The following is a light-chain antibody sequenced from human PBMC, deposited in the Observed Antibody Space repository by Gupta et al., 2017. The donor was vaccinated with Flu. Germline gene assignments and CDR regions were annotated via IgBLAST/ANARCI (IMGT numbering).Light chain of an antibody. CDR1: QGISNW. CDR2: TAS. J-gene: IGKJ1*01. V-gene: IGKV1-12*01. CDR3: QQSNSFPGT. Sequence: SSGSASVGDRVTITCRASQGISNWLAWYQQKPGKAPKVLIHTASVLQSGVPSRFSGSASGTDFTLTISSLQPEDFATYYCQQSNSFPGTFGQGTKVEIK.